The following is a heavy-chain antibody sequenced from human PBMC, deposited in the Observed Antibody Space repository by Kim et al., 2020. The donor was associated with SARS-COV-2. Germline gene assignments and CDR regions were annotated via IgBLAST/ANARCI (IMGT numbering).Heavy chain of an antibody. V-gene: IGHV3-30*04. CDR1: GFTFSSYA. J-gene: IGHJ4*02. D-gene: IGHD3-9*01. Sequence: GGSLRLSCAASGFTFSSYAMHWVRQAPGKGLEWVAVISYDGSNKYYADSVKGRFTISRDNSKNTLYLQMNSLRAEDTAVYYCARGGDILTGYYRGAFDYWGQGTLVTVSS. CDR3: ARGGDILTGYYRGAFDY. CDR2: ISYDGSNK.